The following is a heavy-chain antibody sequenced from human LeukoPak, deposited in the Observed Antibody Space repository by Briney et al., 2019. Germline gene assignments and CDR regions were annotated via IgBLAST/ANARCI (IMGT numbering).Heavy chain of an antibody. V-gene: IGHV1-69*13. CDR2: IIPIFGTA. D-gene: IGHD1-26*01. Sequence: ASVKVSCKASGGTFSSYAISWVRQAPGHGLEWMGGIIPIFGTANYAQKFQGRVTITADESTSTDYMELSSLRSEDTAVYYCARPSDIVGATTSLRYWGQGTLVTVSS. CDR1: GGTFSSYA. J-gene: IGHJ4*02. CDR3: ARPSDIVGATTSLRY.